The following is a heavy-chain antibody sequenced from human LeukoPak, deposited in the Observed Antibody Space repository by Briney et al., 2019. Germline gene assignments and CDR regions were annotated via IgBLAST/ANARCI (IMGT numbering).Heavy chain of an antibody. D-gene: IGHD5-18*01. V-gene: IGHV3-15*01. CDR3: TTDLAMAIRGDY. Sequence: GGSLRLSCAASGFTFSNAWMSWVRQAPGKGLEWVGRIKSKTDGGTTDYAAPVKGRFTISRDDSKNTLYLQMNSLKTEDTAVYYCTTDLAMAIRGDYWGQGTLVTASS. CDR2: IKSKTDGGTT. CDR1: GFTFSNAW. J-gene: IGHJ4*02.